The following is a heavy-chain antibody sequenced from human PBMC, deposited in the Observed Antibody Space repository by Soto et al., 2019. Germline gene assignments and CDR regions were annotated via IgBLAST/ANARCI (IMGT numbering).Heavy chain of an antibody. CDR1: GFTFSDYY. CDR2: ISSSGNTI. Sequence: QEQLVESGGGLVKPGGSLRLSCAASGFTFSDYYMSWIRQAPGKGLEWVSYISSSGNTIHYADSVKGRFTISRDNAKNSLXXXXXXXXXXXXXXXXXXXXXXXXXYWGQGALVAVSS. J-gene: IGHJ4*02. CDR3: XXXXXXXXY. V-gene: IGHV3-11*01.